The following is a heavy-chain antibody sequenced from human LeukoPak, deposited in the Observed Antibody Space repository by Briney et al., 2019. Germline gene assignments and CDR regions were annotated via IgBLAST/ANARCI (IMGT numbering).Heavy chain of an antibody. V-gene: IGHV3-48*03. CDR3: AAYYYDYSPKAV. D-gene: IGHD3-22*01. J-gene: IGHJ3*01. CDR1: GFSFSSYE. Sequence: PGGSLRLSCAASGFSFSSYEMNWVRQAPGKGLEWVSYISSGGSAIDYVDSVKGRFTISRGNAKNSVYLQMNSLRAEDTAFYYCAAYYYDYSPKAVWGQGTLVTVSS. CDR2: ISSGGSAI.